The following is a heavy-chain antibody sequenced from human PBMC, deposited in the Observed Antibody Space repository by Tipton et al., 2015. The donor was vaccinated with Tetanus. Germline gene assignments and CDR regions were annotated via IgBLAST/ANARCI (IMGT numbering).Heavy chain of an antibody. J-gene: IGHJ4*02. CDR3: AGGRGGAPWYPLDN. D-gene: IGHD2-21*01. CDR1: GGTFTNYA. CDR2: IKKDSFSNNFMT. V-gene: IGHV1-18*01. Sequence: QVQLVQSGPEVKTPGSSVKVSCKASGGTFTNYALSWVRQAPGQGLEWMGWIKKDSFSNNFMTQSAQNFQDRVTMTSDTATSTDYLELRSLRSEDTALYYCAGGRGGAPWYPLDNWGQGTLVTVSS.